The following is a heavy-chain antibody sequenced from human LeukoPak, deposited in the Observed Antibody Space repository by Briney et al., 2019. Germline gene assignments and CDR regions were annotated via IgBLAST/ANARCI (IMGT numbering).Heavy chain of an antibody. V-gene: IGHV3-74*01. J-gene: IGHJ4*02. CDR2: LNPDGSNT. D-gene: IGHD3-22*01. Sequence: GGSLRLSCAASGFTFSSYWMHWVRQAPGKGLVWVSRLNPDGSNTNYADSVKGRFTISRDNAKNSLYLQMNSLRAEDTAVYYCARDSYYDSSGYYRTWGQGTLVTVSS. CDR3: ARDSYYDSSGYYRT. CDR1: GFTFSSYW.